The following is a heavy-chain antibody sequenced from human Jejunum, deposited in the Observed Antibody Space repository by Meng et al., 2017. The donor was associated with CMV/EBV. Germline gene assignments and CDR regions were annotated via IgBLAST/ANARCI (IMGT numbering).Heavy chain of an antibody. J-gene: IGHJ5*02. V-gene: IGHV4-59*01. Sequence: TVVGGSISGYYWSWLRQLPGKGLEWIGYIYYTGSTDYNPSLKSRVTISVDTSKNQFSLKLSSVTAADTAVYYCARDILMGTHNWFDPWGQGTLVTVSS. CDR2: IYYTGST. CDR3: ARDILMGTHNWFDP. CDR1: GGSISGYY. D-gene: IGHD1-14*01.